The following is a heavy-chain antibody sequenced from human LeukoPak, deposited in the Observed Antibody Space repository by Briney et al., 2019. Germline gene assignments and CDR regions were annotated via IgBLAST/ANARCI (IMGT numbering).Heavy chain of an antibody. J-gene: IGHJ4*02. V-gene: IGHV3-74*01. CDR2: ISSDGTST. Sequence: GGSLRLSCSASGFTFSSSSMHWVRRAPGKGLVWVSRISSDGTSTNYADSVKGRFTISRDNAKNTLYLQMNSLRAEDTAVYYCARGGAADFDYWGQGTLVTVSS. CDR1: GFTFSSSS. D-gene: IGHD1-26*01. CDR3: ARGGAADFDY.